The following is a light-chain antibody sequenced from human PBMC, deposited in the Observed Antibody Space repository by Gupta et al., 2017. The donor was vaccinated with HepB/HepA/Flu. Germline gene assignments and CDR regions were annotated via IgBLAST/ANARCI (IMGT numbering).Light chain of an antibody. CDR2: EVS. Sequence: QSALTQPASVSGAPGQSITISCTRIGRDVGGYNLVSWYQQHPGIAPKLIIYEVSRRPSGVSHRFSGSKSGITASLTISGLQAEDEAIYYCSSYASGSTYVIFGGGTKLTFL. V-gene: IGLV2-23*02. J-gene: IGLJ2*01. CDR1: GRDVGGYNL. CDR3: SSYASGSTYVI.